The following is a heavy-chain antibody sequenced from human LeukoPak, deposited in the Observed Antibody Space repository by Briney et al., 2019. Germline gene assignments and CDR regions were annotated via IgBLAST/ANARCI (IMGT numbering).Heavy chain of an antibody. Sequence: GRSLRLSCAASGFIFSSYAMYWVRQAPGKGLEWVAVISYNGSTKYYADSVKGRFTISRDNSKNTLFLQMNSLRAEDTAVFYSARTWRDYGDYPGYWGQGTLVTVSS. V-gene: IGHV3-30-3*01. D-gene: IGHD4-17*01. CDR2: ISYNGSTK. J-gene: IGHJ4*02. CDR3: ARTWRDYGDYPGY. CDR1: GFIFSSYA.